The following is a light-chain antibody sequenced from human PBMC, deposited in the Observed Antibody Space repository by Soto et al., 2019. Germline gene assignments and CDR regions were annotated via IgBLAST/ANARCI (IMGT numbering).Light chain of an antibody. J-gene: IGLJ2*01. CDR1: SSDVGGYNY. CDR3: SSYGGSNTVV. V-gene: IGLV2-8*01. CDR2: EVS. Sequence: QSALTQPPSASGSTGLSVTISCTGGSSDVGGYNYVSWYQQHPGKAPKLMIYEVSKRPSGVPDRLSGSKSGNTASLTVSGLQAEDETDYYCSSYGGSNTVVFGGGTKLTV.